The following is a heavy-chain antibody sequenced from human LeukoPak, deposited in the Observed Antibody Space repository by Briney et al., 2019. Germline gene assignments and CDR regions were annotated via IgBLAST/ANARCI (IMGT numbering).Heavy chain of an antibody. V-gene: IGHV3-64*04. CDR3: ARGPSTSWYLD. CDR1: GFTFSSYA. J-gene: IGHJ4*02. Sequence: SGGSLRLSCSASGFTFSSYAMHWVRQAPGKGLEYVSAISSNGGSTYYADSVKGRFTISRDNSKNTLCLQMDSLRAEDTAVYYCARGPSTSWYLDWGQGTLVTVSS. D-gene: IGHD6-13*01. CDR2: ISSNGGST.